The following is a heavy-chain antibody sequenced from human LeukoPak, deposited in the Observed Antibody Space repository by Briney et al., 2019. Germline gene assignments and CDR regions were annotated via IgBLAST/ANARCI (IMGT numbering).Heavy chain of an antibody. Sequence: GSLRLSCAASGFTFSSYAMSWVRQAPGKGLEWVSAISGSGGSTYYADSVKGRFTISRDNSKNTLYLQMNSLRAEDTAVYYCAKDRRRYYGSGSYYASDYWGQGTLVTVSS. V-gene: IGHV3-23*01. D-gene: IGHD3-10*01. CDR2: ISGSGGST. CDR1: GFTFSSYA. J-gene: IGHJ4*02. CDR3: AKDRRRYYGSGSYYASDY.